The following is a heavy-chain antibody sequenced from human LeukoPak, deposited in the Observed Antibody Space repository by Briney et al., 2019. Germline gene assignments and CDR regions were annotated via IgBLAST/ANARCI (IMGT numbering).Heavy chain of an antibody. V-gene: IGHV1-2*02. D-gene: IGHD5-18*01. CDR2: INPNSGGT. CDR1: GYTFTGYY. CDR3: ARGSPWIQLWSDYMDV. J-gene: IGHJ6*03. Sequence: ASVKVSCKASGYTFTGYYMHWVRQAPGQGLEWMGWINPNSGGTNYAQKFQGRVTMTRDTSISTAYMELSRLRSDDTAVYYCARGSPWIQLWSDYMDVWGKGTTVTVSS.